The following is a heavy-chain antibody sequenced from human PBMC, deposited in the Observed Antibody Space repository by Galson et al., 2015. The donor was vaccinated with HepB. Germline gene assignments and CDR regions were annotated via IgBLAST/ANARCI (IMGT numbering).Heavy chain of an antibody. CDR1: GFTFRSYS. D-gene: IGHD4-17*01. CDR2: ISSGSSTI. Sequence: SLRLSCAASGFTFRSYSMNWVRQAPGKGLEWVSYISSGSSTIYYADSVKGRFTISRDNAKNSLYLQMNSLRAEDTAVYYCARAESLYGDYGPAFDIWGQGTMVTVSS. CDR3: ARAESLYGDYGPAFDI. J-gene: IGHJ3*02. V-gene: IGHV3-48*01.